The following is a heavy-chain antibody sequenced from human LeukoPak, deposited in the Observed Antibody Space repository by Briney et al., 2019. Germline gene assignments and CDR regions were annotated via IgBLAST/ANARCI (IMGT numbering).Heavy chain of an antibody. CDR1: EFTFSNVW. CDR2: VMSISDGGTT. D-gene: IGHD4-17*01. J-gene: IGHJ2*01. CDR3: ATDRGRFGDYGRSLYFDL. Sequence: EGSLRLSCAASEFTFSNVWMSWVRQAPGKGLEWVGRVMSISDGGTTDYAAPVKGRFTISRDDSENTLYVQMNSLKSEDTAVYYCATDRGRFGDYGRSLYFDLWGRGTLVTVAS. V-gene: IGHV3-15*01.